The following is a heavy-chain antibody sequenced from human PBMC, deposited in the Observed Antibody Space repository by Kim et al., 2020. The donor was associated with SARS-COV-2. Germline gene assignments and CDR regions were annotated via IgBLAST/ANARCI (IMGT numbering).Heavy chain of an antibody. J-gene: IGHJ4*02. D-gene: IGHD3-10*01. Sequence: STGYADSAKGRFTIARDNAKNSLYLQMNSLRAEDTALYYCARGSGSEYDYWGQGTLVTVSS. CDR2: ST. CDR3: ARGSGSEYDY. V-gene: IGHV3-20*03.